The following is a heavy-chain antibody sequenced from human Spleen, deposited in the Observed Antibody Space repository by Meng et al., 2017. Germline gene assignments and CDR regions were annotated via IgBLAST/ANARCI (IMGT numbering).Heavy chain of an antibody. J-gene: IGHJ3*02. CDR1: GYTFTGYY. CDR2: INPNRGGT. CDR3: AKEGLGSALDI. D-gene: IGHD7-27*01. V-gene: IGHV1-2*02. Sequence: ASVKVSCKASGYTFTGYYMHWVRQAPGQGLEWMGWINPNRGGTNYAQKFQGRVTMTRDTSITTAYMELSRLRSDDTAVYYCAKEGLGSALDIWGQGTMVTVSS.